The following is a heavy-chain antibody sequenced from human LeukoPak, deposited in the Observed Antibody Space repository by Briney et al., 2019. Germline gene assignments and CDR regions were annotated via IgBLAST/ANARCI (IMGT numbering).Heavy chain of an antibody. J-gene: IGHJ6*03. CDR1: GGSISSHY. V-gene: IGHV4-59*11. D-gene: IGHD1-26*01. Sequence: SETLSLTCTVSGGSISSHYWSWIRQPPGKGLEWIGYIYYSGSTNYNPSLKSRVTISVDTSKSQFSLKLSSVTAADTAVYYCARSGGPPFAYYYYMDVWGKGTTVTVSS. CDR2: IYYSGST. CDR3: ARSGGPPFAYYYYMDV.